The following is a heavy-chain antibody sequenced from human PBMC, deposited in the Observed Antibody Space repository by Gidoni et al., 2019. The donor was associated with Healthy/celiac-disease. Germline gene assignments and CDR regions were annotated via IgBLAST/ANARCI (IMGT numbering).Heavy chain of an antibody. CDR3: ANAPSSYYYYDFDV. Sequence: QVQLVASGGGVVQPGRSLRRACAASGITFSSYGRHWVRKAPGTGLEWVAVISYDGSNKNYADSVKSRFTISRDNSKNPLYLQMNCLSAEDTAVYYCANAPSSYYYYDFDVWGKGTTVTVSS. CDR1: GITFSSYG. D-gene: IGHD6-6*01. V-gene: IGHV3-30*18. J-gene: IGHJ6*03. CDR2: ISYDGSNK.